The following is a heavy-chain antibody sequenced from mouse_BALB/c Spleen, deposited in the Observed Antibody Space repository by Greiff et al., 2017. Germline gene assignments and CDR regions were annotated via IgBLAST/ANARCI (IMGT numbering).Heavy chain of an antibody. CDR1: GYTFTSYY. D-gene: IGHD2-14*01. Sequence: QVQLQQSGPELVKPGASVKMSCKASGYTFTSYYIHWVKQRPGQGLEWIGWIYPGDGSTKYNEKFKGKTTLTADKSSSTAYMLLSSLTSEDSAIYFCARRGKNYRYDDGYAMDYWGQGTSVTVSS. CDR2: IYPGDGST. CDR3: ARRGKNYRYDDGYAMDY. J-gene: IGHJ4*01. V-gene: IGHV1S56*01.